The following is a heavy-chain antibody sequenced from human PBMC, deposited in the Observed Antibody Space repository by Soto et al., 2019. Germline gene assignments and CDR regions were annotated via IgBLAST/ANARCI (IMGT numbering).Heavy chain of an antibody. D-gene: IGHD2-2*01. CDR3: EGVSCSSVSCYESYFYGMDV. CDR1: GGTFTTYA. V-gene: IGHV1-69*06. Sequence: QVQLVQSGAEVKKPGSSVKVSCKASGGTFTTYAITWLRQAPGQGLEWMGGIIPMFGTTNYAQKFHGRVSITADKSTSTAVMALSSLRFEDTAVYYCEGVSCSSVSCYESYFYGMDVWGQGTTVTVSS. CDR2: IIPMFGTT. J-gene: IGHJ6*02.